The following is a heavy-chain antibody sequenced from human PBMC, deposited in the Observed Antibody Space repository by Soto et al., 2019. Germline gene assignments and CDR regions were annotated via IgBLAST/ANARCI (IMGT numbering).Heavy chain of an antibody. V-gene: IGHV3-74*01. D-gene: IGHD3-10*01. CDR3: ARGWFGPDV. CDR1: EFTFSGRS. Sequence: EVQLVESGGGLVQPGGSLRLSCAASEFTFSGRSVHWVRQAPGKGLVWVSGIDKVGTDSAYADSVTGRLTSSRDNAKNTVYLQRTSLSVADEAVYYCARGWFGPDVWGTGTTVTVSS. J-gene: IGHJ6*03. CDR2: IDKVGTDS.